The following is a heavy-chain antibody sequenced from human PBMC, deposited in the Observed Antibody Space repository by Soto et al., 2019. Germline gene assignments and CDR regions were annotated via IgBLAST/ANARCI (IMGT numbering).Heavy chain of an antibody. V-gene: IGHV1-69*13. CDR3: AGTSAGPYYYYGMDV. CDR1: GGTFSSYA. J-gene: IGHJ6*02. CDR2: IIPIFGTA. D-gene: IGHD6-13*01. Sequence: SVKVSCKASGGTFSSYAISWVRQAPGQGLEWMGGIIPIFGTANYAQKFQGRVTITADESTSTAYMELSSLRSEDTAVYYCAGTSAGPYYYYGMDVWGQGTTVTVSS.